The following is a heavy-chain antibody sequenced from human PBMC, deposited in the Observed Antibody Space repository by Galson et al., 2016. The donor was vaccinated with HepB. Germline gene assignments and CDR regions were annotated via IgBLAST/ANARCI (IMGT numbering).Heavy chain of an antibody. J-gene: IGHJ4*02. CDR1: GTNFNNAW. Sequence: LRLSCAASGTNFNNAWMSWVRQAPGKGPEWVGLIKSDSDGGTTDYAAPVKGRFTISRDDSKSKVFLQMNSMKTEDTAVYFCVRDGFGVYDFWGQGTLVTVSS. V-gene: IGHV3-15*01. CDR2: IKSDSDGGTT. D-gene: IGHD3-10*01. CDR3: VRDGFGVYDF.